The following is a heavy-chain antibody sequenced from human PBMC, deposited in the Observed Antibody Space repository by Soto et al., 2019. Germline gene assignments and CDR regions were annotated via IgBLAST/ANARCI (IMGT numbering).Heavy chain of an antibody. V-gene: IGHV1-3*01. CDR3: AVSSSVAWDYFDY. D-gene: IGHD6-13*01. CDR2: INAGNGNT. J-gene: IGHJ4*02. CDR1: GYTFTSYA. Sequence: ASVKVSCKASGYTFTSYAMHWVLQAPGQRLEWMGWINAGNGNTKYSQKFQGRVTITRDTSASTAYMELSSLRSEDTAVYYCAVSSSVAWDYFDYWGQGTLVTVSS.